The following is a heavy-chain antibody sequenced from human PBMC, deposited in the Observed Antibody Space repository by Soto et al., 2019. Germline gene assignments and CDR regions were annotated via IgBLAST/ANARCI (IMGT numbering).Heavy chain of an antibody. CDR2: ISAGGGTT. CDR1: GFTFASSA. CDR3: AKSGVYSSGGWFDP. Sequence: EVQLLESGGGLVQPGGSLRLSCVASGFTFASSAMSWVRQAPGKGLEWVSGISAGGGTTYYADSVKGRFTISRDNSRDTLFLKMNSLRVEYTATFYCAKSGVYSSGGWFDPWGQGTLVTVSS. J-gene: IGHJ5*02. V-gene: IGHV3-23*01. D-gene: IGHD3-22*01.